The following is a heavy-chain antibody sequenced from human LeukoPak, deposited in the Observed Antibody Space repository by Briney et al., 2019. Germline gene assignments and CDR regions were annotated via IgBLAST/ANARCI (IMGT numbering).Heavy chain of an antibody. CDR3: ATSTLTFDY. CDR1: GFPFSSFA. Sequence: GGSLRLSCAASGFPFSSFAMTWVRQAPGKGLEWISSVRDSGAVTYYADSVKGRSTISRDNSRKIVYLQMNSLRAEDTAIYYCATSTLTFDYWGQGTLVTVSS. CDR2: VRDSGAVT. J-gene: IGHJ4*02. V-gene: IGHV3-23*01. D-gene: IGHD3-9*01.